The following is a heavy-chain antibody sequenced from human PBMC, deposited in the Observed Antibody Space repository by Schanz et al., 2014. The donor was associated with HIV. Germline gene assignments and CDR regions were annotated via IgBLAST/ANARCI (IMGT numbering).Heavy chain of an antibody. D-gene: IGHD2-21*01. CDR3: ARWRSDSNFSPPLFDL. CDR2: IKQDATEK. Sequence: EVQLVESGGGVVQPGGSLNVSCGASGFILTEYWMAWVRQVPGKGLQWVANIKQDATEKNYVDSVKGRFTISRDNAKNSLYLQMNSLRVEDTAVYYCARWRSDSNFSPPLFDLWGQGILVTVSS. V-gene: IGHV3-7*01. J-gene: IGHJ4*02. CDR1: GFILTEYW.